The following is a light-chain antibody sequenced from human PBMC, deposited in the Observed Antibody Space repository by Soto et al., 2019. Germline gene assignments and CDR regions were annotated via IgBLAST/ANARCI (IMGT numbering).Light chain of an antibody. CDR1: SSDVGGYNY. CDR2: EVT. Sequence: QSVLTQPASVSGSPGQSITISCTGTSSDVGGYNYVSWYQQHPGKVPKLMIYEVTNRPSGVSDRFSGSKSGYTASLTISGLQAEDEADYYCCSYTSDSTLVFGTGTKVTVL. J-gene: IGLJ1*01. CDR3: CSYTSDSTLV. V-gene: IGLV2-14*01.